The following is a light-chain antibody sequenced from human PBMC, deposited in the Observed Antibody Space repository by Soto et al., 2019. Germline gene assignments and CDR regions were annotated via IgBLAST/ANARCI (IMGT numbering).Light chain of an antibody. CDR1: QSVRSH. Sequence: EIVMTQSPVTLSASPGESATLSCRASQSVRSHLAWYQQKPGQAPRLLIYGASTRATGIPARFSGSGSETEFTLTISSLQSEDFAVYYCQQYNNWPPYTFGQGTKVDI. V-gene: IGKV3-15*01. CDR3: QQYNNWPPYT. CDR2: GAS. J-gene: IGKJ2*01.